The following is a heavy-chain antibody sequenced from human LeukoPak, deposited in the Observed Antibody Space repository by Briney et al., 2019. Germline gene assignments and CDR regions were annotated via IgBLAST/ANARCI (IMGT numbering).Heavy chain of an antibody. D-gene: IGHD3-22*01. J-gene: IGHJ6*02. CDR2: ISAYNGNT. Sequence: ASVKVSCKASGYTFTSYGISWVRQAPGQGLEWMGWISAYNGNTSYAQKLQGRVTMTTDTSTSTAYMELRSLRSDDAAVYYCARGGYYDSSGYYNYYYYYGMDVWGQGTTVTVSS. CDR3: ARGGYYDSSGYYNYYYYYGMDV. CDR1: GYTFTSYG. V-gene: IGHV1-18*01.